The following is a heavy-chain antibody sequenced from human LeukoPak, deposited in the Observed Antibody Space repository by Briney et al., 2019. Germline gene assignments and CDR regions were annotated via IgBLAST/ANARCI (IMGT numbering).Heavy chain of an antibody. Sequence: PSETLSLTCTVSGGSISSSSYYWGWIRQPPGKGLEWIGSIYYSGSTYYNPSLKSRVTISVDTSKNQFSLKLSSVTAADTAVYYCAGQYRYYDSSGHDYWGQGTLVTVSS. CDR2: IYYSGST. CDR3: AGQYRYYDSSGHDY. J-gene: IGHJ4*02. V-gene: IGHV4-39*01. D-gene: IGHD3-22*01. CDR1: GGSISSSSYY.